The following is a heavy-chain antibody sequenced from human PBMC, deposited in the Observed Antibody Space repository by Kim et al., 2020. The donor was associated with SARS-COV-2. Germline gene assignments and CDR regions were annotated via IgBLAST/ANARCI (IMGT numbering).Heavy chain of an antibody. D-gene: IGHD2-21*02. V-gene: IGHV3-66*01. Sequence: GGSLRLSCPASGFTVGSNYIGWVRQAPGKGLECVSLMYTVGRAYYADSVKGRFTISRDNSKNTLLLQMDSLRAEDTALYYFASFGVMTVMGFDYWGQGTLVTVSS. J-gene: IGHJ4*02. CDR1: GFTVGSNY. CDR3: ASFGVMTVMGFDY. CDR2: MYTVGRA.